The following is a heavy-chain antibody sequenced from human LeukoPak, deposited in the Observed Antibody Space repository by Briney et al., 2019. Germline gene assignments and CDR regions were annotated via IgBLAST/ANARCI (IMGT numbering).Heavy chain of an antibody. V-gene: IGHV4-34*01. Sequence: SETLSLTCAVYGRSFSGYYWSWIRQPPGKWLEWVGEINHRGSTNYNPSLKSRVTISVDTPKNQFSLKLSSVTAADTAVYYCARVRYYDSSGYYSYRAHYYYYYMDVWGRGTTVTVSS. CDR1: GRSFSGYY. J-gene: IGHJ6*03. CDR3: ARVRYYDSSGYYSYRAHYYYYYMDV. CDR2: INHRGST. D-gene: IGHD3-22*01.